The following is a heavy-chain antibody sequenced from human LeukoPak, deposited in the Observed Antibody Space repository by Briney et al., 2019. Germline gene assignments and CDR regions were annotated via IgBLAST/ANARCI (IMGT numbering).Heavy chain of an antibody. Sequence: SETLSLTCAVYGGSFSGYHWSWIRQPPGKGLEWIGEINHSGSTNYNPSLKSRVTISVDTSKNQFSLKVSSVTASDTAVYYCARGNYDYYDHWGQGTLVTVSS. J-gene: IGHJ4*02. CDR3: ARGNYDYYDH. D-gene: IGHD1-7*01. V-gene: IGHV4-34*01. CDR2: INHSGST. CDR1: GGSFSGYH.